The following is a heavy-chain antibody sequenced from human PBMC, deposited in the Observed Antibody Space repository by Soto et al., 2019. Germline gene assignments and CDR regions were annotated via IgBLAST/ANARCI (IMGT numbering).Heavy chain of an antibody. CDR2: INAGNDNT. J-gene: IGHJ3*02. CDR3: GRGPGYSSGIIDM. V-gene: IGHV1-3*01. D-gene: IGHD5-18*01. CDR1: GYAFSTFV. Sequence: QVQLVQSGAEVKKPGASVKLSCKASGYAFSTFVMHWERQAPGQSLEWMGWINAGNDNTEYSQKFQGRVTITRDTSAITAYVELSSLKSEDTAVYYCGRGPGYSSGIIDMWGQGTKVTVSS.